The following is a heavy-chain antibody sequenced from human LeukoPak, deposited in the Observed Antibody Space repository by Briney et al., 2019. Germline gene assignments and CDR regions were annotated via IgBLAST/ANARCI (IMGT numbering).Heavy chain of an antibody. CDR3: ARDLGGSGASPLDY. CDR1: GFTFSSYS. CDR2: ISSSSSYI. D-gene: IGHD1-26*01. J-gene: IGHJ4*02. Sequence: GGSLRLSCAASGFTFSSYSMIWVRQAPGKGLEWVSSISSSSSYIYYADSVKGRFTISRDNAKNSLYLQMNSLRAEDTAVYYCARDLGGSGASPLDYWGQGTLVTVSS. V-gene: IGHV3-21*01.